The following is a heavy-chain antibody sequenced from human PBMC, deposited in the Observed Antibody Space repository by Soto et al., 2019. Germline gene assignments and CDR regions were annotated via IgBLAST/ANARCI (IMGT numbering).Heavy chain of an antibody. J-gene: IGHJ6*02. CDR2: INPKSGGT. CDR1: GYSFTDYH. Sequence: ASVKVSCKASGYSFTDYHIHWVRQAPGQGLEWLGRINPKSGGTSTAQKFQGWVTMTTDTSISTASMELTRLTSDDTAIYHCARGDSTDCSNGVCSFFYNHDMDVWGQGTTATVSS. D-gene: IGHD2-8*01. CDR3: ARGDSTDCSNGVCSFFYNHDMDV. V-gene: IGHV1-2*04.